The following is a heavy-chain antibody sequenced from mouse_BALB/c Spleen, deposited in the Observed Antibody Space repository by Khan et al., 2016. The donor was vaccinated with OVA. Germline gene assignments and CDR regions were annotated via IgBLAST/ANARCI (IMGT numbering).Heavy chain of an antibody. J-gene: IGHJ2*01. V-gene: IGHV1S81*02. Sequence: QVQLKQSGAELVKAGASVKMSCKASGYTFTSYWMHWVKQRLGQGLEWFAETNPTNGRTYYNEKFKSKATLTVDKSSSTAYMLLSGPTFEDSAVYYCARSTKIVATYFDYWGQGTTLTVSS. D-gene: IGHD1-1*01. CDR3: ARSTKIVATYFDY. CDR1: GYTFTSYW. CDR2: TNPTNGRT.